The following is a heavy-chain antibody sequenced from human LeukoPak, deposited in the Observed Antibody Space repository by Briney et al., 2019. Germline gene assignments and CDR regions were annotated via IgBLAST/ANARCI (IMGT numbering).Heavy chain of an antibody. CDR1: GFTFSTYA. D-gene: IGHD3-22*01. V-gene: IGHV3-64*01. CDR3: ARADYDSGGYYADY. CDR2: ISSSGGTT. J-gene: IGHJ4*02. Sequence: GGSLRLSSAASGFTFSTYAMHWVRQAPGKGLEYVSAISSSGGTTYYANSVKGRFTISRDNSKNTLYLQMGSLRAEDMAVYYCARADYDSGGYYADYWGQGTLVTVSS.